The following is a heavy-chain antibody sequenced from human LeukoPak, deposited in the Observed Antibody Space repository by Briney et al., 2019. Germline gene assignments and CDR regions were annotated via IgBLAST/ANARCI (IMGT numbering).Heavy chain of an antibody. CDR3: ARDNLWTLFADYFDY. CDR1: GGSFSGYY. J-gene: IGHJ4*02. Sequence: SETLSLTCAVYGGSFSGYYWSWIRQPPGKGLEWIGEINHSGSTNYNPSLKSRVTISVDTSKNQFSLKLSSVTAADTAVYYCARDNLWTLFADYFDYWGQGTLVTVSS. V-gene: IGHV4-34*01. CDR2: INHSGST. D-gene: IGHD3/OR15-3a*01.